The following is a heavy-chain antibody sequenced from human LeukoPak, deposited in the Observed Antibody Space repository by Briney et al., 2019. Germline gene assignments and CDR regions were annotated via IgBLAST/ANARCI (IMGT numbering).Heavy chain of an antibody. Sequence: GGSLRLSCAASGFTFSSYGMHWVRQAPGKGLEWVAVISYDGSNKYYADSVKGRFTISRDNSKNTLYLQMNGLRAEDTAVYYCAKVSSGSRYYYYYGMDVWGQGTTVTVSS. CDR1: GFTFSSYG. CDR3: AKVSSGSRYYYYYGMDV. J-gene: IGHJ6*02. V-gene: IGHV3-30*18. D-gene: IGHD1-26*01. CDR2: ISYDGSNK.